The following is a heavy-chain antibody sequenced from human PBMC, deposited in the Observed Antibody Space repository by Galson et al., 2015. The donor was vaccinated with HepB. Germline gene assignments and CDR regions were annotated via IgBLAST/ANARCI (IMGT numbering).Heavy chain of an antibody. Sequence: SVKVSCKASGGTFSSYAISWVRQAPGQGLEWMGGIIPIFGTANYAQKFQGKVSITADESTSTAYMELSSLRSEDTAVYYCAKSHLTRVPSDPWGQGTLVTVS. CDR2: IIPIFGTA. CDR3: AKSHLTRVPSDP. D-gene: IGHD2-2*01. J-gene: IGHJ5*02. V-gene: IGHV1-69*13. CDR1: GGTFSSYA.